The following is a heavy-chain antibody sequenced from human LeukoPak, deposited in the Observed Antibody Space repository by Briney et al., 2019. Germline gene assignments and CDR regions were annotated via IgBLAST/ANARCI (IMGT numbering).Heavy chain of an antibody. J-gene: IGHJ4*02. CDR3: ARDPGAFPYFFDC. Sequence: GGSLRLSCAASGFTFNNYALTWVRQTPGKGLECVSAISGDGVSPYYADSVRGRFTISRDNSKNTLYLQMNSLRVEDTAVYFCARDPGAFPYFFDCWGRGTLVTVSS. D-gene: IGHD4/OR15-4a*01. CDR1: GFTFNNYA. CDR2: ISGDGVSP. V-gene: IGHV3-23*01.